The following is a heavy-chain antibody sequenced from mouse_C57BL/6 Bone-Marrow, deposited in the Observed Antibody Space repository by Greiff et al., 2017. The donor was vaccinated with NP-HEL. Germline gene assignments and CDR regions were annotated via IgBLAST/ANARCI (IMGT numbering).Heavy chain of an antibody. D-gene: IGHD1-2*01. CDR3: ERQERPFAY. Sequence: EVMLVESGGDLVKPGGSLKLSCAASGFTFSSYGMSWVRQTPDKRLEWVATISSGGSYTYYPDSVKGRFTISRDNAKNTLYLQMSSLKSEDTAMYYWERQERPFAYWGQGTLVTVSA. J-gene: IGHJ3*01. V-gene: IGHV5-6*01. CDR1: GFTFSSYG. CDR2: ISSGGSYT.